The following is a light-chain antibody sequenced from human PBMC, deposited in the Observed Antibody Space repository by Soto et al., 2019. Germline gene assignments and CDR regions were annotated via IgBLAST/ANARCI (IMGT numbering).Light chain of an antibody. J-gene: IGKJ1*01. CDR2: GAS. CDR3: QQYDHWPRT. V-gene: IGKV3D-15*01. Sequence: EIVLRQSPATLSLSPGERATLSCRASQSVSDNNLVWYQQKPGQAPRLLIYGASNRATGIPDRFSGSGSGTEFTLSISSLQSEDFAVYYCQQYDHWPRTFGQGTKVDIK. CDR1: QSVSDNN.